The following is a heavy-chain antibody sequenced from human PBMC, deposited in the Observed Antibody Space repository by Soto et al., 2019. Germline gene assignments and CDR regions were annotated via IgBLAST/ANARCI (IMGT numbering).Heavy chain of an antibody. CDR1: GGSFSGYY. Sequence: KTSETLSLTCAVYGGSFSGYYWSWIRQPPGKGLEWIGEINHSGSTNYNPSLKSRVTISVDTSKNQFSLKLSSVTAADTAVYYCARGRKTQQRITMVRGVIMTWFDPWGQGTLVTVSS. CDR2: INHSGST. V-gene: IGHV4-34*01. D-gene: IGHD3-10*01. CDR3: ARGRKTQQRITMVRGVIMTWFDP. J-gene: IGHJ5*02.